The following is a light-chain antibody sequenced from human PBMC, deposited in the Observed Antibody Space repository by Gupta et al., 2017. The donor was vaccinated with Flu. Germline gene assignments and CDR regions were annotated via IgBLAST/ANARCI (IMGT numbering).Light chain of an antibody. CDR3: QEYNTYSIT. Sequence: DVQMSQSPPTMSASVRDRLTIICWASHSSSNWLAWYQQKPGKAPKLLISKASTLENEVPSRFSGSGSGTEFTLTISRLQPEDFATYYCQEYNTYSITFGQGTQLDIK. CDR2: KAS. J-gene: IGKJ5*01. V-gene: IGKV1-5*03. CDR1: HSSSNW.